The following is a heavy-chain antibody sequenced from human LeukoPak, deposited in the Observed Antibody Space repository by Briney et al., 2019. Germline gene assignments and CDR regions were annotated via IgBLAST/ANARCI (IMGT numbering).Heavy chain of an antibody. V-gene: IGHV3-30*04. D-gene: IGHD1-26*01. CDR3: AKDRGLVGAIDY. CDR1: GFTFSSYA. Sequence: GGSLRLSCAASGFTFSSYAMHWVRQAPGKGLEWVAVISYDGSNKYYADSVKGRFTISRDNSKNTLYLQMNSLRAEDTAVYYCAKDRGLVGAIDYWGQGTLVTVSS. J-gene: IGHJ4*02. CDR2: ISYDGSNK.